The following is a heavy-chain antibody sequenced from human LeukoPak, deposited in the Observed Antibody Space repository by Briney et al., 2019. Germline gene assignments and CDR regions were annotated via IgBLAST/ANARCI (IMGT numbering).Heavy chain of an antibody. CDR2: INPNSGGT. CDR1: GYTFTGYY. Sequence: VASVKVSCKASGYTFTGYYMRWVRQAPGQGLEWMGWINPNSGGTNYAQKFQGRVTMTRDTSISTAYMELSRLRSDDTAVYYCATEGHIVGGFDYWGQGTLVTVSS. V-gene: IGHV1-2*02. D-gene: IGHD2-21*01. CDR3: ATEGHIVGGFDY. J-gene: IGHJ4*02.